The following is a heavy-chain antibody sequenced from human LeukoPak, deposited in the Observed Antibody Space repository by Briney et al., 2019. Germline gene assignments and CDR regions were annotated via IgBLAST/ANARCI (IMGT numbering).Heavy chain of an antibody. CDR3: ARVPITDYDYGDYYNWFDP. Sequence: SETLSLTCTVSGGSISSSSYYWGWIRQPPGKGLEWIGSIYYSGSTYYNPSLKSRVTILVDTSKNQFSLKLSSVTAADTAVYYCARVPITDYDYGDYYNWFDPWGQGTLVTVSS. V-gene: IGHV4-39*07. D-gene: IGHD4-17*01. CDR2: IYYSGST. J-gene: IGHJ5*02. CDR1: GGSISSSSYY.